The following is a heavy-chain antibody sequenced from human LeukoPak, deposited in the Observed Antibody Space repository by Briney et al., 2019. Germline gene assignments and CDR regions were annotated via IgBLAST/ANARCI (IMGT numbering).Heavy chain of an antibody. Sequence: GSLRLSCAASGFTFTHYAMHWVRQAPGKGLEWVSAISGSGGSTYYADSVKGRFTISRDNSKNTLYLQMNSLRAEDTAVYYCAKGDTAMGSDYWGQGTLVTVSS. CDR3: AKGDTAMGSDY. CDR1: GFTFTHYA. D-gene: IGHD5-18*01. J-gene: IGHJ4*02. V-gene: IGHV3-23*01. CDR2: ISGSGGST.